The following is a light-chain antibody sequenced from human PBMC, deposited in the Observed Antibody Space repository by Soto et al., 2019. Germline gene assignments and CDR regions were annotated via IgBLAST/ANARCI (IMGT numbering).Light chain of an antibody. CDR1: QSVSRN. J-gene: IGKJ3*01. CDR2: DAS. CDR3: QQRSNWAT. V-gene: IGKV3-11*01. Sequence: EIVLTQSPATRCLSPGERATLSCRASQSVSRNLAWYQQKPGQAPRLLIYDASNRATGIPARFSGSGSVTDFTLTISSLEPEDFAVYYCQQRSNWATFGPGTKVDIK.